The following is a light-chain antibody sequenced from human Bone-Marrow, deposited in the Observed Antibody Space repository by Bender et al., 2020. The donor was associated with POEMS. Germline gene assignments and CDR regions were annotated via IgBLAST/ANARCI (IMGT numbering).Light chain of an antibody. J-gene: IGLJ3*02. CDR3: SSYTISNTWV. CDR2: S. Sequence: SKRPSGVSTRFSGSTSGSTASLTISGLQSDDEAHYYCSSYTISNTWVFGGGTKVTVL. V-gene: IGLV2-14*02.